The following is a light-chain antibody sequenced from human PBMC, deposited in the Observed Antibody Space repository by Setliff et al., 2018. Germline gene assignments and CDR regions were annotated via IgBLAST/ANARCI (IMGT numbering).Light chain of an antibody. CDR3: CSYVGSRTYVI. J-gene: IGLJ2*01. CDR1: SSDVGSYNL. CDR2: EVS. Sequence: QSVLTQPASVSGSPGQSITISCTGTSSDVGSYNLVSWYQQFPGKAPKLMIYEVSKRPSGVSNRFSGSKSGNTASLTISGLQAEDEADYYCCSYVGSRTYVIFGGGTK. V-gene: IGLV2-23*02.